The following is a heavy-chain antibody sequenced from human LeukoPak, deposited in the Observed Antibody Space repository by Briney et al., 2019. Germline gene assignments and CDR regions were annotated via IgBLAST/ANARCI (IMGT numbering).Heavy chain of an antibody. V-gene: IGHV4-59*08. D-gene: IGHD2-2*01. CDR1: GGSINTDF. Sequence: KPSETLSLTCTVSGGSINTDFWSWIRQPPGKGLEWIGYIHHSGRTSHNPSLRGRVTISLDTSENQFSLRLSSVTAADTAVYYCARQICTSSSCVNMDVGGQGTTVTVSS. J-gene: IGHJ6*02. CDR3: ARQICTSSSCVNMDV. CDR2: IHHSGRT.